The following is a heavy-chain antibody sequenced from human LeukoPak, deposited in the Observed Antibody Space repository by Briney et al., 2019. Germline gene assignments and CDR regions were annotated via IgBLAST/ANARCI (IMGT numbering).Heavy chain of an antibody. Sequence: PGGSLRLSCAASGFTFSNYGIHWVRQAPGKGLEWVAVISYDGSNKYYADSVKGRFTISRDDSKNTVFLQMNSLRAEDTAVYYCARDRESSSKGHFDYWGQGTLVTVSS. V-gene: IGHV3-30*19. CDR3: ARDRESSSKGHFDY. CDR1: GFTFSNYG. J-gene: IGHJ4*02. D-gene: IGHD2-15*01. CDR2: ISYDGSNK.